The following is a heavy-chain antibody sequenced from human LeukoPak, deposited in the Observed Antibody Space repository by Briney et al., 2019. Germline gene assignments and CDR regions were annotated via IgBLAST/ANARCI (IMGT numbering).Heavy chain of an antibody. Sequence: ASVKVSCKASGYTFTSYGISWVRQAPGQGLEWMGWISVYNSNTNYAQKLQGRVTMTTDTSASTANMELRSLRSGDAAVYYCAREGCRRPSCFDYWGQGTLVTVSS. D-gene: IGHD2-15*01. J-gene: IGHJ4*02. V-gene: IGHV1-18*01. CDR3: AREGCRRPSCFDY. CDR1: GYTFTSYG. CDR2: ISVYNSNT.